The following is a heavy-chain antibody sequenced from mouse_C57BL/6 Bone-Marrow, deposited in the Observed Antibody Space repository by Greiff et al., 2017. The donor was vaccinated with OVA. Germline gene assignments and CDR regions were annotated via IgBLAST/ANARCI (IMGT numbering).Heavy chain of an antibody. D-gene: IGHD1-1*01. J-gene: IGHJ3*01. CDR1: GFTIKNTY. CDR3: ASDYYGSSYAWFAY. CDR2: IDPANGNT. V-gene: IGHV14-3*01. Sequence: VQLQQSVAELVRPGASVKLSCTASGFTIKNTYMHWVKQRPEQGLEWIGRIDPANGNTKYAPKFQGKATITADTSSNTAYLQLSSLTSEDTAIYYCASDYYGSSYAWFAYWGQGTLVTVSA.